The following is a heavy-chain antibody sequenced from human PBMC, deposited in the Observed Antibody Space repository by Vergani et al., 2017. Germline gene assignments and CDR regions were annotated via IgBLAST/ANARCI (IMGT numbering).Heavy chain of an antibody. D-gene: IGHD3-3*01. V-gene: IGHV4-59*01. Sequence: QVQLQESGPGLVKPSETLFLTCTVSGDSISSYYWSWIRQPPGKGLEWIAYIYYSGSTNYNPSLKSRVTISVDTSKNQFFLKLSSVTAADTAVYYCARARAGFWSGNYYYYGMDVWGQGTTVTVSS. J-gene: IGHJ6*02. CDR2: IYYSGST. CDR1: GDSISSYY. CDR3: ARARAGFWSGNYYYYGMDV.